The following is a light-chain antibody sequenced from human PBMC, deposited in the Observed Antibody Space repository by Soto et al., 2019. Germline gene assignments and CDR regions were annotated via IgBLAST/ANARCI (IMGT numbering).Light chain of an antibody. V-gene: IGLV2-23*01. Sequence: QSALTQPASVSGSLGQSITISCTGTSRDVGIYNLASWYQLHPGKVPKLIIYEDTKRPSGISSRFSGSESGITAFLTISGLQAEDEADYYCCSYAGSSTYVFGTGSKVTVL. CDR1: SRDVGIYNL. CDR3: CSYAGSSTYV. J-gene: IGLJ1*01. CDR2: EDT.